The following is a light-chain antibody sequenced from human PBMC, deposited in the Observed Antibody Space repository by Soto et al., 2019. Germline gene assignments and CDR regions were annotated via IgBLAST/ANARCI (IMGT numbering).Light chain of an antibody. Sequence: EIVLTQSPGTLPLSPGERATLSCRASQSVSSNYLVWYQQKPGQAPRPLISGASSRATGIPDRFSGSGSGTDFTLTISRLEPEDFAVYYCQQYANSPFTFGQGTKLEIK. CDR2: GAS. CDR3: QQYANSPFT. V-gene: IGKV3-20*01. CDR1: QSVSSNY. J-gene: IGKJ2*01.